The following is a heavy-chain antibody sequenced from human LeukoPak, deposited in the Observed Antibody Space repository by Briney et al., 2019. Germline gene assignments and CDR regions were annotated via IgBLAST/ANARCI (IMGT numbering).Heavy chain of an antibody. V-gene: IGHV4-39*07. CDR3: ARDSTGGDFDY. CDR2: IYYSGST. J-gene: IGHJ4*02. CDR1: GGSISSSSYY. D-gene: IGHD4-23*01. Sequence: PSETLSLTCTVSGGSISSSSYYWGWIRQPPGKGLEWIGSIYYSGSTNYNPSLKSRVTISVDTSKNQFSLKLSSVTAADTAVYYCARDSTGGDFDYWGQGTLVTVSS.